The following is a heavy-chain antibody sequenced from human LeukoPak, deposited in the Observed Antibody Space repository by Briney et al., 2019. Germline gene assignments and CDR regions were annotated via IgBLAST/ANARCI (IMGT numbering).Heavy chain of an antibody. CDR2: ISSSGSTI. V-gene: IGHV3-11*01. J-gene: IGHJ5*02. D-gene: IGHD4/OR15-4a*01. CDR1: GFTFSDYY. Sequence: PGGSLRLSCAASGFTFSDYYMSWIRQAPGKGLEWVSYISSSGSTIYYADSVKGRFTISRDNAQNSLSLQMSSLRAEDTAVYYCAAEHEKVDYRSTWFDPWGQGTLVTVSS. CDR3: AAEHEKVDYRSTWFDP.